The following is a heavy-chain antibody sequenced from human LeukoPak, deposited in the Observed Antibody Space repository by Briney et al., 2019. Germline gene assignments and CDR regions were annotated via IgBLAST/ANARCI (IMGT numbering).Heavy chain of an antibody. CDR3: TNFDY. J-gene: IGHJ4*02. CDR2: INHDGTNT. CDR1: GLTFSSSG. Sequence: GGCLRLSCTACGLTFSSSGMHWVRQAPGKGLDWVSLINHDGTNTFYADSVKGRYTISRDNSQNTLYLQMNSLRGEDTAVYYCTNFDYWGQGTLVTVSS. V-gene: IGHV3-30*02.